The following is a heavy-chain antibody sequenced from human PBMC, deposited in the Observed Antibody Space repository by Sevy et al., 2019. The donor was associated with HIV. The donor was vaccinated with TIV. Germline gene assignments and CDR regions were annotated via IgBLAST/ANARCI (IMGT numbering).Heavy chain of an antibody. CDR2: INHSGST. D-gene: IGHD3-10*01. CDR1: GGSFSGYY. CDR3: ARGLVCYGSGIRSWFDP. Sequence: SETLSLTCAVYGGSFSGYYWSWIRQPPGKGLEWIGEINHSGSTNYNPSLKSRVTISVDTSKNQFSLKLSSVTAADTAVYYCARGLVCYGSGIRSWFDPWGQGTLVTVSS. J-gene: IGHJ5*02. V-gene: IGHV4-34*01.